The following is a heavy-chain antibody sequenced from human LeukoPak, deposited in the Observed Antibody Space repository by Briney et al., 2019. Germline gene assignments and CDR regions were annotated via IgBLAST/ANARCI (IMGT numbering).Heavy chain of an antibody. D-gene: IGHD4-17*01. J-gene: IGHJ3*02. CDR2: IYYSGST. CDR1: GGSISSYY. CDR3: ASYGDLDAFDI. V-gene: IGHV4-59*01. Sequence: SETLSLTCTVSGGSISSYYWSWIRQPPGKGLEWIGYIYYSGSTNYNPSLKSRVTISVDTSKNQFSLKLSSVTAADMAVYYCASYGDLDAFDIWGQGTMVTVSS.